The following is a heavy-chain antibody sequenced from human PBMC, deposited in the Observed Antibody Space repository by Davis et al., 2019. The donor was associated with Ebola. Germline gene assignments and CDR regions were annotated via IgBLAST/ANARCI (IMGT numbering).Heavy chain of an antibody. J-gene: IGHJ4*02. Sequence: PGGSLRLSCAASGFTFSSYGMHWVRQAPGKGLEWVAVISYDGSNKYYADSVKGRFTISRDNSKNTLYLQMNSLRAEDTAVYYCAKGGYYGSGSDYWGQGTLVTVSS. V-gene: IGHV3-30*18. D-gene: IGHD3-10*01. CDR2: ISYDGSNK. CDR1: GFTFSSYG. CDR3: AKGGYYGSGSDY.